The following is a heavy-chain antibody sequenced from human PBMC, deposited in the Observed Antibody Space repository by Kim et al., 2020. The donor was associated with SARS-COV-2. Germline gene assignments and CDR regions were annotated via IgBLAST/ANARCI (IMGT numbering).Heavy chain of an antibody. CDR3: ARLGSWDQFDY. V-gene: IGHV5-10-1*01. D-gene: IGHD1-26*01. J-gene: IGHJ4*02. Sequence: NYSPSFQGHVTISADKSISTAYLQWSSLKASDTAMYYCARLGSWDQFDYWGQGTLVTVSS.